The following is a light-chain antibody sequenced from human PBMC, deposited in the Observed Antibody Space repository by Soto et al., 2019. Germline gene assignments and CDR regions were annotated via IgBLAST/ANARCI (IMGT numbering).Light chain of an antibody. V-gene: IGKV3-20*01. CDR2: GSF. J-gene: IGKJ2*01. CDR3: QQYGSSPPYT. CDR1: QSVINNY. Sequence: EVVLTQSPGTLSLSPGERATLSCRASQSVINNYFAWYQQKPGQAPRLLIFGSFDRATGIPDSFSGSRYGSDFTLTISRLEHEDFAVYYCQQYGSSPPYTFGQGTKREIK.